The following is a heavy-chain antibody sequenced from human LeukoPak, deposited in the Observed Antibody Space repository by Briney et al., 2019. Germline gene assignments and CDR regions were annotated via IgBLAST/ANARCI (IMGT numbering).Heavy chain of an antibody. Sequence: GRSLRLSSAASGFTFSNYGMHWVRQAPGKGLEWVAVMWYDESKEYSGDSVKGRFTISRDKSKNTLYLQMNSLKVEDTAAYYCARDPYYGSGKYYHGMDLWGQGTTVTVSS. J-gene: IGHJ6*02. V-gene: IGHV3-33*01. CDR3: ARDPYYGSGKYYHGMDL. CDR1: GFTFSNYG. D-gene: IGHD3-10*01. CDR2: MWYDESKE.